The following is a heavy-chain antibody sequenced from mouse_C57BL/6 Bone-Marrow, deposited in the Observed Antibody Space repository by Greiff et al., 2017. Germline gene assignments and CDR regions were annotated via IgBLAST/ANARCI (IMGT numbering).Heavy chain of an antibody. Sequence: QVQLQQSGAELARPGASVKLSCKASGYTFTSYGISWVKQRTGQGLEWIGEIYPRSGNTYYNEKFKGKATLTADKSSSTAYMELRSLTSEDSAVYFCARWLPAWFAYWGQGTLVTVSA. D-gene: IGHD2-2*01. V-gene: IGHV1-81*01. CDR3: ARWLPAWFAY. CDR2: IYPRSGNT. J-gene: IGHJ3*01. CDR1: GYTFTSYG.